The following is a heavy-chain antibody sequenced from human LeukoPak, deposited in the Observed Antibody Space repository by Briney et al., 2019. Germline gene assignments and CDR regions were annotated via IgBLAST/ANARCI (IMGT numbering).Heavy chain of an antibody. CDR2: IYYSGST. Sequence: SSQTLSLTCTVSGGSISSGGYYWSWIRQHPGKGLEWIGYIYYSGSTYYNPSLKSRVTISVDTSKNQFSLKLSSVTAADTAVYYCARARGSGYPLAYFDYWGQGTLVTVSS. D-gene: IGHD3-22*01. V-gene: IGHV4-31*03. CDR3: ARARGSGYPLAYFDY. J-gene: IGHJ4*02. CDR1: GGSISSGGYY.